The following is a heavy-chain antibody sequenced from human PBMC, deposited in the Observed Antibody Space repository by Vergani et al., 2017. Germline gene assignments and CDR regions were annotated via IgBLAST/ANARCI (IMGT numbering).Heavy chain of an antibody. CDR1: GFTFIMHA. V-gene: IGHV3-23*01. D-gene: IGHD6-19*01. CDR2: LSASDRRT. CDR3: AKVGRSEVAGTFGAFDI. J-gene: IGHJ3*02. Sequence: EVQLLESGGDLVQPGGSLRLSCAASGFTFIMHAMSWVRQAPGKGLEWVSTLSASDRRTHYADSVKGRFTISRDTSKNTLFLHMNSLRPEDTAVYYCAKVGRSEVAGTFGAFDIWGQGTKVAVSS.